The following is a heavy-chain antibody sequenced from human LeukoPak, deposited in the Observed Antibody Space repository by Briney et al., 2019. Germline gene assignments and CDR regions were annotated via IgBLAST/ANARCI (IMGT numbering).Heavy chain of an antibody. CDR1: GFTVSSYG. CDR2: ISGSGVST. J-gene: IGHJ4*02. CDR3: AKEYGYTYGEFDY. Sequence: GGSLRLSCAASGFTVSSYGMSWVRQAPGKGLEWVSAISGSGVSTYYADSVKGRFTISRDNSKNTLYLQMNSLRAEDTAVYYCAKEYGYTYGEFDYWGQGTLVTVSS. V-gene: IGHV3-23*01. D-gene: IGHD5-18*01.